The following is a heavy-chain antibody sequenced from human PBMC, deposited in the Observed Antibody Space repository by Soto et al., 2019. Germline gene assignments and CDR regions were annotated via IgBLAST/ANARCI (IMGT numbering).Heavy chain of an antibody. D-gene: IGHD1-26*01. Sequence: QVQLVQSGGEVKKPGASVKVSCKASGYTFTSYGISWVRQAPGQGLEWMGRISAYNGNTNYAQKLQGRVTMTPDTSTSTAYLGLRGLRSDGTAVYYCARVVGALGHGFDPWGQGTLVTVSS. V-gene: IGHV1-18*01. CDR1: GYTFTSYG. CDR3: ARVVGALGHGFDP. J-gene: IGHJ5*02. CDR2: ISAYNGNT.